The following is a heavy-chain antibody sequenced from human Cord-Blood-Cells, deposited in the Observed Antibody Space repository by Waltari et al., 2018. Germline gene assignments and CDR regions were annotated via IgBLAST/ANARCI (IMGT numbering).Heavy chain of an antibody. J-gene: IGHJ4*02. V-gene: IGHV3-21*01. D-gene: IGHD3-10*01. CDR3: ASSGLWFGELLN. CDR1: GFTFSSYR. CDR2: ISSSSSYI. Sequence: EVQLVESGGGLVKPGGSLRLSCAASGFTFSSYRMTWVRQAPGKGLEWVSSISSSSSYIYYADSVKGRFTISRDNAKNSLYLQMNSLRAEDTAVYYCASSGLWFGELLNWGQGTLVTVSS.